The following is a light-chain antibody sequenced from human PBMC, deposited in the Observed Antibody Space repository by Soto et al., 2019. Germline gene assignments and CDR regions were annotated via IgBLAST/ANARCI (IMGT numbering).Light chain of an antibody. CDR3: QQYNNWPLT. CDR1: QSVAAD. V-gene: IGKV3-15*01. CDR2: GAS. J-gene: IGKJ4*01. Sequence: EIVLTQSPDTLSVSPGEGATLSCRASQSVAADLAWSQQTPGQVPRLLIYGASTRATGVPARFRGSGSGTDFTLTISSLESGDFAVYYCQQYNNWPLTCGGGTNVEIK.